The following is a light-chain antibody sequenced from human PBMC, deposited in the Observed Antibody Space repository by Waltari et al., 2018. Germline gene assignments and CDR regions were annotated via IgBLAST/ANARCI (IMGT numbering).Light chain of an antibody. CDR3: AAWDDSLNGRWV. CDR1: ASNIGNNV. CDR2: RSD. J-gene: IGLJ3*02. Sequence: QSVLTQPPSASGTPGQGVTISCSGGASNIGNNVVNWYQQVPGKAPKLLIYRSDGRPAGVPDRFSGSKSGTSASLAISGLQSEDEADNYCAAWDDSLNGRWVFGGGTKVTVL. V-gene: IGLV1-44*01.